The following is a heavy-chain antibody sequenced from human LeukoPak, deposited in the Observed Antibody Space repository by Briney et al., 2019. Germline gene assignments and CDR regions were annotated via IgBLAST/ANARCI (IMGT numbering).Heavy chain of an antibody. CDR3: ARGDYYGSGSYRCFDY. J-gene: IGHJ4*02. D-gene: IGHD3-10*01. CDR1: GFTFIDYG. V-gene: IGHV3-20*04. CDR2: INWNGDST. Sequence: GGSLRLSCTASGFTFIDYGMSWVRQAPGKGPEWVCDINWNGDSTGYADSVKGRFTISRDNAKNSLYLQMNSLRAEDAAVYYCARGDYYGSGSYRCFDYWGQGTLVTVSS.